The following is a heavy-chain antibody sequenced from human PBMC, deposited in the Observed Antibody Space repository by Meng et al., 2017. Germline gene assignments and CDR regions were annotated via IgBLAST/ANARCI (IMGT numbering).Heavy chain of an antibody. CDR3: ARGLRITMVRGVKGWFDP. CDR1: GGSFRGYY. V-gene: IGHV4-34*01. D-gene: IGHD3-10*01. J-gene: IGHJ5*02. CDR2: IKHSGIP. Sequence: QVRAWLFKPSAPPPLTCASHGGSFRGYYWSSIRQPPGKGSEWNGEIKHSGIPNYNPSLKSRVTISVDTPKNQFSLKLSSVTAADTAVYYCARGLRITMVRGVKGWFDPWGQGTLVTVSS.